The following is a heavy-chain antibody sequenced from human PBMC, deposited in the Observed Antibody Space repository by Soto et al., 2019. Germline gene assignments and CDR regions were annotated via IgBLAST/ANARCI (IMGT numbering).Heavy chain of an antibody. CDR1: GDSISSNNYY. Sequence: ETLSLTCTVSGDSISSNNYYWGWIRQPPGKGLEWVSAISGSGGSTYYADSVKGRFTISRDNSKNTLYLQMNSLRAEDTAVYYCAKLRGGSGNYPIDYWGQGTLVTVSS. J-gene: IGHJ4*02. CDR3: AKLRGGSGNYPIDY. CDR2: ISGSGGST. D-gene: IGHD3-22*01. V-gene: IGHV3-23*01.